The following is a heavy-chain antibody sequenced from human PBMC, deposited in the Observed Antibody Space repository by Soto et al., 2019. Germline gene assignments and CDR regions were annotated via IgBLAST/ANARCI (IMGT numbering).Heavy chain of an antibody. J-gene: IGHJ4*02. V-gene: IGHV1-3*01. CDR3: ARDKSNDGSNWKYFDY. D-gene: IGHD1-1*01. CDR2: VNADNGDT. Sequence: GASVKVSCKAPGYTFSTYAIHWLRQAPGQGLEWMGWVNADNGDTKYSQNFQGRVTNSRDMSANTAYMELSSLTSEDTAVYYCARDKSNDGSNWKYFDYWGQGTLVTVSS. CDR1: GYTFSTYA.